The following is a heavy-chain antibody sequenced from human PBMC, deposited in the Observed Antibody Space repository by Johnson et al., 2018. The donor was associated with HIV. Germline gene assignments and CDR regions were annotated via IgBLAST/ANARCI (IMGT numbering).Heavy chain of an antibody. CDR1: GFTFSDYN. Sequence: VQLVESGGGLVKPGGSLRLSCAASGFTFSDYNMSWIRQAPGKGLEWVSYISSSGSTIYYADSVKGRFTISRDNSKNTLYLQMNSLRAEDTAVYYCAKDSTYYDSGGAFDIWGQGTMVTVSS. CDR2: ISSSGSTI. CDR3: AKDSTYYDSGGAFDI. D-gene: IGHD3-3*01. J-gene: IGHJ3*02. V-gene: IGHV3-11*04.